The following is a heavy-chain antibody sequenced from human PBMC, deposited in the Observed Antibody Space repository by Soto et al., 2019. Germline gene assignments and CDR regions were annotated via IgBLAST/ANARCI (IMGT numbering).Heavy chain of an antibody. Sequence: EVPLLESGGGLVQPGGSLRLSCAASGFTFSTYAMSWVRQAAGKGLEWVSVISGSGGSTYYADSVKGRFTISRDNSKTTRYLQMNSLRVEDTAIYYCAKDSWWEPSIDYWGQGTLVTVSS. CDR1: GFTFSTYA. CDR2: ISGSGGST. V-gene: IGHV3-23*01. J-gene: IGHJ4*02. D-gene: IGHD1-26*01. CDR3: AKDSWWEPSIDY.